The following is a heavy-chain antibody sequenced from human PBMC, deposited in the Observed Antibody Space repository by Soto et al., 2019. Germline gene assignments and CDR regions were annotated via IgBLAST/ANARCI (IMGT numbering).Heavy chain of an antibody. D-gene: IGHD6-19*01. CDR3: AKAGSFPSDTSGWGLDP. CDR2: INSGNGNA. Sequence: QVHLVQSGAEVKKPGTSVKVSCETSGYTFTRSAVHWVRQGPGRRLEWMGWINSGNGNARYSQNFQGRVTITRDISASTVYLELSTITSEDTAVYYCAKAGSFPSDTSGWGLDPWGQGTLVSVSP. J-gene: IGHJ5*02. V-gene: IGHV1-3*04. CDR1: GYTFTRSA.